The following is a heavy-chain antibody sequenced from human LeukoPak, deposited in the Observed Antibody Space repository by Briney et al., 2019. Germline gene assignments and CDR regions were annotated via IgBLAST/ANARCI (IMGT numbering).Heavy chain of an antibody. Sequence: PGGSLRLSCAASGFTFSSYAMHWGRQAPGKGLEWVAVISYDGSNKYYADSVKGRFTISRDNSKNTLYLQMNSLRAEDTAVYYCASLYSSGWYPPPDYWGQGTLVTVSS. D-gene: IGHD6-19*01. CDR1: GFTFSSYA. J-gene: IGHJ4*02. CDR3: ASLYSSGWYPPPDY. V-gene: IGHV3-30-3*01. CDR2: ISYDGSNK.